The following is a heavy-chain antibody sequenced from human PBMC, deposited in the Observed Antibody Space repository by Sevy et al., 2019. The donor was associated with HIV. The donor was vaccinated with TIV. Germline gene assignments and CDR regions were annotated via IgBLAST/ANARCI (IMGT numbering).Heavy chain of an antibody. CDR1: GDSVSSNSAA. V-gene: IGHV6-1*01. D-gene: IGHD3-10*01. Sequence: SLTVSLTCAISGDSVSSNSAAWNWIRQSPSRGLEWLGRTYYRSKWNNDYAVSVKSRITINPDTSKNQFSLQLNSVTPEDTAVYHCARQGRGGRAVDYWGQGTLVIVSS. CDR3: ARQGRGGRAVDY. J-gene: IGHJ4*02. CDR2: TYYRSKWNN.